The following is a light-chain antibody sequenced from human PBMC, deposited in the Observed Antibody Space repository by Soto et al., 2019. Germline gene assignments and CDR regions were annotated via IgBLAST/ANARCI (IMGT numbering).Light chain of an antibody. Sequence: DIQMTQSPSSLSASVGDRVTITCRASQTIDKYLNWYQEKPGKAPKLLIYTTSTLQSEVPSRFSGSGSETDVTLTISSLQPEDFATYYCQQSYSVPLTFGGGTKVEIK. CDR2: TTS. CDR1: QTIDKY. J-gene: IGKJ4*01. V-gene: IGKV1-39*01. CDR3: QQSYSVPLT.